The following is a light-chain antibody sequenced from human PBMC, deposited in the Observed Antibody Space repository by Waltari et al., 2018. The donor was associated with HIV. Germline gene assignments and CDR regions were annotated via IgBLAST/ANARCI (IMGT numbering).Light chain of an antibody. CDR2: WAS. V-gene: IGKV4-1*01. CDR1: QSLLYGSNNKNY. Sequence: DVVMTQSPDSLTVSVGERATLNCKSSQSLLYGSNNKNYLAWYQQRPGHRPKLLIYWASTRQSGVPDRFSGSGSGTDFNLTISSLQAEDVAVYYCQQYYLVPYTFGQGTKLEIK. J-gene: IGKJ2*01. CDR3: QQYYLVPYT.